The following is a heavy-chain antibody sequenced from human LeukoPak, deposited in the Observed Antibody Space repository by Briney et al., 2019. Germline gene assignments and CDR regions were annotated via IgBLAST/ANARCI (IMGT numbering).Heavy chain of an antibody. D-gene: IGHD3-22*01. CDR3: ARVHHYYDSRERVVDY. Sequence: GASVKVSCKASGYTFTGYYMHWVRQAPGQGLEWMGWINTNTGNPTYAQGFTGRFVFSLDTSVSTAYLQISSLKAEDTAVYYCARVHHYYDSRERVVDYWGQGTLVTVSS. J-gene: IGHJ4*02. V-gene: IGHV7-4-1*02. CDR2: INTNTGNP. CDR1: GYTFTGYY.